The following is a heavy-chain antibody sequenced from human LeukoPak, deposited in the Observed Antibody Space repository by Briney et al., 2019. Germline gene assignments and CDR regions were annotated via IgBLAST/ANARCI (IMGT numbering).Heavy chain of an antibody. CDR1: GDILRSYA. D-gene: IGHD3-3*01. CDR3: ARGHYVFWSGSFLLYV. V-gene: IGHV1-69*13. J-gene: IGHJ6*03. CDR2: IIRIYGTA. Sequence: TVEVFCKASGDILRSYAISWVRQARGQGLEWMGRIIRIYGTAKYVEKLQGRGRITADESSSTAYMELSSLRSEETAVYYCARGHYVFWSGSFLLYVWGKGTTVTVS.